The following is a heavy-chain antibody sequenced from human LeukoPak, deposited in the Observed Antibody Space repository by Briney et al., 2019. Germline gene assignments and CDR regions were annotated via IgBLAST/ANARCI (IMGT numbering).Heavy chain of an antibody. CDR3: ARGKTVTTREDY. CDR1: GYTFTSYG. Sequence: ASVKVSCKASGYTFTSYGISWVRQAPGQGLEWMGWISAYNGNTNYAQKLQGRVTMTTDTSMSTAYMELRSLRSDDAAVYYCARGKTVTTREDYWGQGTLVTVSS. CDR2: ISAYNGNT. J-gene: IGHJ4*02. V-gene: IGHV1-18*01. D-gene: IGHD4-11*01.